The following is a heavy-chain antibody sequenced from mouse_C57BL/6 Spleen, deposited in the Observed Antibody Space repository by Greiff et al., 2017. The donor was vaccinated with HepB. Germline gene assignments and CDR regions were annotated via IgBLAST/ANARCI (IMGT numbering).Heavy chain of an antibody. CDR1: GYTFTSYG. D-gene: IGHD2-4*01. CDR2: IYPRSGNT. V-gene: IGHV1-81*01. CDR3: ARSDYDYDLFAY. Sequence: QVQLKESGAELARPGASVKLSCKASGYTFTSYGISWVKQRTGQGLEWIGEIYPRSGNTYYNEKFKGKATLTADKSSSTAYMELRSLTSEDSAVYFCARSDYDYDLFAYWGQGTLVTVSA. J-gene: IGHJ3*01.